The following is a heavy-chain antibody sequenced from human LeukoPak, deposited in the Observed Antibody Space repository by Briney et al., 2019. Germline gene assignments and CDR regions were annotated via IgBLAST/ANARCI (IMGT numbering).Heavy chain of an antibody. V-gene: IGHV3-20*04. CDR2: INWSGGST. D-gene: IGHD2-8*01. Sequence: GGSLRLSCAASGFTFDDYAMSWVRQAPGKGLEWVSGINWSGGSTDYADSVKGRFTIFRDNAKNSLYLQMNSLRAGDTSVYYCARDSGIVLPKPFDIWGQGTMVTVSS. CDR3: ARDSGIVLPKPFDI. J-gene: IGHJ3*02. CDR1: GFTFDDYA.